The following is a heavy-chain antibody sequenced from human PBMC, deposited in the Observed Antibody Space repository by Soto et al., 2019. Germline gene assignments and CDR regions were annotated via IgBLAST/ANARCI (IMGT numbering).Heavy chain of an antibody. V-gene: IGHV4-30-4*02. CDR3: ARLDGYNYSYYYYGMDV. CDR1: GGSISSGDYY. Sequence: SETLSLTCTVSGGSISSGDYYWSWIRQPPGKGLEWIGYIYYSGSTYYNPSLKSRVTISVDTSKNQFSLKLSSVTAADTAVYYCARLDGYNYSYYYYGMDVWGQGTTVTVSS. D-gene: IGHD5-12*01. J-gene: IGHJ6*02. CDR2: IYYSGST.